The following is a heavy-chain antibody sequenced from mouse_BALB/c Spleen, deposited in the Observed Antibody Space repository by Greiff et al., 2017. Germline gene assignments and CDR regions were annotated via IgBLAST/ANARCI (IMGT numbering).Heavy chain of an antibody. CDR1: GFAFSSYD. CDR2: ISSGGGST. J-gene: IGHJ1*01. V-gene: IGHV5-12-1*01. Sequence: EVNVVESGGGLVKPGGSLKLSCAASGFAFSSYDMSWVRQTPEKRLEWVAYISSGGGSTYYPDTVKGRFTISRDNAKNTLYLQMSSLKSEDTAMYYCARGIHYYGYWYFDVWGAGTTVTVSS. CDR3: ARGIHYYGYWYFDV. D-gene: IGHD1-2*01.